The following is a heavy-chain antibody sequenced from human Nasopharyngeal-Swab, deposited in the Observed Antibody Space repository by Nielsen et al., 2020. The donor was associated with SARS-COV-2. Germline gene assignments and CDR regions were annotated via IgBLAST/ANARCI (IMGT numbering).Heavy chain of an antibody. Sequence: SETLSLTCAVYGGSFSGYYWSWIRQPPGKGLEWVGEINHRGSTNYNPSLKSRVTISVDTSKNQFSLKLSSVTAADTAVYYCAIPRGYSYGYSPPRYWGQGTLVTVSS. D-gene: IGHD5-18*01. V-gene: IGHV4-34*01. J-gene: IGHJ4*02. CDR2: INHRGST. CDR3: AIPRGYSYGYSPPRY. CDR1: GGSFSGYY.